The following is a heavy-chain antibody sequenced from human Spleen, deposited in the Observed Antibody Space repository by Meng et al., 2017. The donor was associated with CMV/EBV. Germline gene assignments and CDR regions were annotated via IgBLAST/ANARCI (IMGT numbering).Heavy chain of an antibody. Sequence: LSLTCAASGFTFSSYAMHWVRQAPGKGLEWVAVISYDGSNKYYADSVKGRFTISRDNSKNTLYLQMNSLRAEDTAVYYCARAHSSSWYKYYYYGMDVWGQGTTVTVSS. CDR3: ARAHSSSWYKYYYYGMDV. D-gene: IGHD6-13*01. CDR2: ISYDGSNK. CDR1: GFTFSSYA. J-gene: IGHJ6*02. V-gene: IGHV3-30*04.